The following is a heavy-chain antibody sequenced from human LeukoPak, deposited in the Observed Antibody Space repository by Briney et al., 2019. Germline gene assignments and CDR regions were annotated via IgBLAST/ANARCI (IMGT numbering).Heavy chain of an antibody. CDR1: GFTFSSYA. D-gene: IGHD6-19*01. J-gene: IGHJ5*02. Sequence: GGSLRLSCAASGFTFSSYAMSWVRQAPGKGLEWVAVISYDGSNKYYADSVKGRFTISRDNSKNTLYLQMNSLRAEDTAVYYCAKDASGWYLDGWFDPWGQGTLVTVSS. V-gene: IGHV3-30*18. CDR3: AKDASGWYLDGWFDP. CDR2: ISYDGSNK.